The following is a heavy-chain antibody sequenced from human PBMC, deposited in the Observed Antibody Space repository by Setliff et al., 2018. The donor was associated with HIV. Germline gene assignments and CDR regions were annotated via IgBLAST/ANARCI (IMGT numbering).Heavy chain of an antibody. D-gene: IGHD6-13*01. CDR1: GSTFITYH. Sequence: ASVKVSCKASGSTFITYHVHWVRQAPGQGLEWMGWMNPNSGNTGYAQKFQGRVTMTRNTSISTAYMELSSLRSEDTAVYYCARGSYSSSWYGYYYYYGMDVWGQGTTVTVSS. CDR2: MNPNSGNT. J-gene: IGHJ6*02. CDR3: ARGSYSSSWYGYYYYYGMDV. V-gene: IGHV1-8*02.